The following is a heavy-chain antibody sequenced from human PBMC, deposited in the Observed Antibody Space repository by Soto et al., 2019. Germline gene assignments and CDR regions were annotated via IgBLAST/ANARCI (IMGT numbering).Heavy chain of an antibody. D-gene: IGHD5-12*01. CDR2: IYYSGTT. CDR3: ARQPPATAAFDI. V-gene: IGHV4-59*08. J-gene: IGHJ3*02. Sequence: QVQLQESGPGLMKPSETLSLTCSVYGGSISDYYWSWIRPTPEKGLEWIGYIYYSGTTKYNPSLGSRVLMSVDTSNNQISLKLSSVTAADTAMYYCARQPPATAAFDIWGRGTMVTVSS. CDR1: GGSISDYY.